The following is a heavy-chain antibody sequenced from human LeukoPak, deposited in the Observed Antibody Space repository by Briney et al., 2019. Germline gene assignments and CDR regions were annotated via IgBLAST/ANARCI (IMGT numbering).Heavy chain of an antibody. J-gene: IGHJ4*01. CDR3: ARDGTAAGLYFDL. CDR2: IKQDGGEK. Sequence: SGGSLRLSCEASGFTFSSYWMNWVRQAPGKGLEWVASIKQDGGEKSYVDSVKGRFTISRDNAKNSLYLQMSSLRAEDTAVYYCARDGTAAGLYFDLWGQGTLVTVSS. D-gene: IGHD6-13*01. V-gene: IGHV3-7*01. CDR1: GFTFSSYW.